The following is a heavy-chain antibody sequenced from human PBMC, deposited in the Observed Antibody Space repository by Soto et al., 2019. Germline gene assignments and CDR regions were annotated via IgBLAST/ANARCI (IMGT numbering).Heavy chain of an antibody. D-gene: IGHD5-18*01. CDR3: AREVTAMVADAFDI. CDR2: IIPIFGTA. J-gene: IGHJ3*02. V-gene: IGHV1-69*13. CDR1: GSTYSGYT. Sequence: SLKFSCKASGSTYSGYTISWVQQAPGQGLEWMGGIIPIFGTANYAQKFQGRVTITADESTSTAYMELSSLRSEDTAVYYCAREVTAMVADAFDIWGQGTMVTVS.